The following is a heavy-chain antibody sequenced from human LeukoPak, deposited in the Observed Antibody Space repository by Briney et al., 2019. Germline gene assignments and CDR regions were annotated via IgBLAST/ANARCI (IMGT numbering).Heavy chain of an antibody. CDR3: ARSPDVEMATIRKDAFDI. J-gene: IGHJ3*02. D-gene: IGHD5-24*01. Sequence: PGGSLRLSCAASGFTFSGYSMNWVRQAPGKGLEWVSSISSSSSYIYYADSVKGRFTISRDNAKNSLYLQMNSLRAEDTAVYYCARSPDVEMATIRKDAFDIWGQGTMVTVSS. CDR1: GFTFSGYS. V-gene: IGHV3-21*01. CDR2: ISSSSSYI.